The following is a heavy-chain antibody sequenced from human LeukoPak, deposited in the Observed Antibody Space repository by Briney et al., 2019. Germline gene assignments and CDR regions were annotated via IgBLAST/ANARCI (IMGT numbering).Heavy chain of an antibody. V-gene: IGHV4-61*02. D-gene: IGHD6-19*01. Sequence: SETLSPTCTVSGGSISSGSYYWSWIRQPAGKGQEWIGRIYTSGSTNYNPSLKSRVTISVDTSKNQFSLKLSSVTAADTAVYYCARRVSIAVAGHFDYWGQGTLVTVSS. CDR1: GGSISSGSYY. CDR3: ARRVSIAVAGHFDY. J-gene: IGHJ4*02. CDR2: IYTSGST.